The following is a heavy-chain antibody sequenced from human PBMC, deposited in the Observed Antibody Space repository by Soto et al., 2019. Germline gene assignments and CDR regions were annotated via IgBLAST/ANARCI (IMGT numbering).Heavy chain of an antibody. Sequence: QVQLVESGGGVVQPGGSLRLSCAASGFTFSSYGMHWVRQAPGKGLEWVAVIWYDGSNKYYADSVKGRFTISRDNSQNTLYLQMHSLRDEDTAVYYCARDRYSSGWYDLDYWGQGTLVSVSS. CDR2: IWYDGSNK. V-gene: IGHV3-33*01. D-gene: IGHD6-19*01. CDR1: GFTFSSYG. J-gene: IGHJ4*02. CDR3: ARDRYSSGWYDLDY.